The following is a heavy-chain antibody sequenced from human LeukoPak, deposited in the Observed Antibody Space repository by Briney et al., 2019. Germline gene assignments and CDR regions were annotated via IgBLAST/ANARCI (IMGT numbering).Heavy chain of an antibody. J-gene: IGHJ4*02. CDR1: GGSISSGGYS. CDR3: ARRAYYYDSSGYYHGVSWLYYFDY. Sequence: KASETLSLTCAVSGGSISSGGYSWSWIRQPRGKGLEWIGYIYHSGSTYYNPSLKSRVTISVDRSKNQFSLKLSSVTAADTAVYYYARRAYYYDSSGYYHGVSWLYYFDYWGQGTLVTVSS. D-gene: IGHD3-22*01. CDR2: IYHSGST. V-gene: IGHV4-30-2*01.